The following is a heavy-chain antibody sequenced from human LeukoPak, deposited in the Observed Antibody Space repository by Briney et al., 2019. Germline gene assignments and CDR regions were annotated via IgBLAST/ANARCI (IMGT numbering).Heavy chain of an antibody. J-gene: IGHJ5*02. D-gene: IGHD5-18*01. CDR1: GYTFTGCY. CDR2: INPNSGGT. V-gene: IGHV1-2*02. CDR3: ARGPVREWKVLVQLWGDEGWFDP. Sequence: ASVKVSCKASGYTFTGCYMHWVRQAPGQGLEWMGWINPNSGGTNYAQKFQGRVTMTRDTSISTAYMELSRLRSDGTAVYYCARGPVREWKVLVQLWGDEGWFDPWGQGTLVTVSS.